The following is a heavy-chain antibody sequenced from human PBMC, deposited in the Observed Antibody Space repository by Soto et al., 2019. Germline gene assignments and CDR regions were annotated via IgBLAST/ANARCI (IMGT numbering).Heavy chain of an antibody. CDR1: GYTFTSYG. J-gene: IGHJ6*02. CDR2: INPSNGNT. Sequence: ASVKVSCKASGYTFTSYGISWVRQAPGQGLEWMGLINPSNGNTSYAQKFQGRVTMTRDTSTSTVYMELSSLRSEDTAVYYCARELFPWTMVNYYYGMDVWGQGTTVTVSS. CDR3: ARELFPWTMVNYYYGMDV. V-gene: IGHV1-18*01. D-gene: IGHD3-10*01.